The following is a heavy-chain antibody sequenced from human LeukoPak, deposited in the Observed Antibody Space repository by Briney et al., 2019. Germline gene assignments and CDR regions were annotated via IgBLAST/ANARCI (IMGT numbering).Heavy chain of an antibody. Sequence: GESLKISCMGSGYSFTSYWIGWVRQMPGKGLEWMGIIYPGDSDTRYSPSFQGQVTISADKSISTAYLQWSSLKASDTAMYYCARRLLWFGEAGWSDPWGQGTLVTDSS. CDR2: IYPGDSDT. J-gene: IGHJ5*02. CDR3: ARRLLWFGEAGWSDP. V-gene: IGHV5-51*01. CDR1: GYSFTSYW. D-gene: IGHD3-10*01.